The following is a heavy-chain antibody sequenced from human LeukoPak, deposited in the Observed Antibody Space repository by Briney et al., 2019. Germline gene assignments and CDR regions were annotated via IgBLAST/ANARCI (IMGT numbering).Heavy chain of an antibody. Sequence: GGSLRLSCAASGFTFSTYWMRWVRQAPGKGLEWVASIKEDGSEKYYVDSVKGRFTISRDNAKNSLYLQMNSLRAEDTAVYYCAKWKYSNSGIDDYWGQGTLVTVSS. CDR2: IKEDGSEK. CDR3: AKWKYSNSGIDDY. CDR1: GFTFSTYW. V-gene: IGHV3-7*03. J-gene: IGHJ4*02. D-gene: IGHD6-6*01.